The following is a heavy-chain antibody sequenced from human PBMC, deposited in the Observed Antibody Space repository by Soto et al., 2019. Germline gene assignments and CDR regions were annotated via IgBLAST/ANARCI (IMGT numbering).Heavy chain of an antibody. J-gene: IGHJ5*02. CDR1: GGSISSSNW. Sequence: QVQLQESGAGLVKPSGNLSLTCAVSGGSISSSNWWSWVRQPPGKGLEWIGEIYHSGSTNYNPALKSRVTILVDKSKNTFSLKLSSVTAADTAVYYCARGFRERQFTMVRGDAHHWFDPLGQGTLVTVSS. CDR3: ARGFRERQFTMVRGDAHHWFDP. V-gene: IGHV4-4*02. D-gene: IGHD3-10*01. CDR2: IYHSGST.